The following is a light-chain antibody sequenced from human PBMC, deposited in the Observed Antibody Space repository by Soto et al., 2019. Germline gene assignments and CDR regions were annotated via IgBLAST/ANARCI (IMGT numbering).Light chain of an antibody. CDR1: QDISNY. CDR3: QQYDNLPPTWT. Sequence: DIQMTQSPSSLSASVGDRVTITGQASQDISNYLNWYQQKPGKAPKLLIYDASNLETGVPSRFSGSGSGTDFTFTISSLQPEDIATYYCQQYDNLPPTWTFGQGTKVDIK. J-gene: IGKJ1*01. V-gene: IGKV1-33*01. CDR2: DAS.